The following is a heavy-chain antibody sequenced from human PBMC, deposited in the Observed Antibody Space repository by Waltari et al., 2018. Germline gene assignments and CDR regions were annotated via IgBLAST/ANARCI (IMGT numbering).Heavy chain of an antibody. D-gene: IGHD2-15*01. J-gene: IGHJ4*02. CDR1: GFTFSSYS. CDR2: ISSSSSYI. Sequence: EVQLVESGGGLVKPGGSLRLSCAASGFTFSSYSMNWVRQAPGNGLEWVSSISSSSSYIYYADSVKGRFTISRDNAKNSLYLQMNSLRAEDTAVYYCARDSCSGGSCYPRGYFDYWGQGTLVTVSS. CDR3: ARDSCSGGSCYPRGYFDY. V-gene: IGHV3-21*01.